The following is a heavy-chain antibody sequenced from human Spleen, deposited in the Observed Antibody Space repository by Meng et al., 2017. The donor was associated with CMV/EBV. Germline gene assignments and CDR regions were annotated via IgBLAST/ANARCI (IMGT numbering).Heavy chain of an antibody. V-gene: IGHV4-39*07. J-gene: IGHJ4*02. Sequence: LQRPGPGLVKPSETLSLPCTVPGGSISSSSYYWGWIRQPPGKGLEWIGSIYYSGSTYYNPSLKSRVTISVDTSKNQFSLKLSSVTAADTAVYYCARTFSSSSNYFDYWGQGTLVTVSS. D-gene: IGHD6-6*01. CDR2: IYYSGST. CDR3: ARTFSSSSNYFDY. CDR1: GGSISSSSYY.